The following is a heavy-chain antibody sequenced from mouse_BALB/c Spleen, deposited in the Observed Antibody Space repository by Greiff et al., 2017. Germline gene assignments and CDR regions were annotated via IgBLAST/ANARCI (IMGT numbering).Heavy chain of an antibody. J-gene: IGHJ3*01. Sequence: EVNVVESGGGLVKPGGSLKLSCAASGFTFSDYYMYWVRQTPEKRLEWVATISDGGSYTYYPDSVKERFTISRDNAKNNLYLQMSSLKSEDTAMYYCARDHDYPLFAYWGQGTLVTVSA. CDR1: GFTFSDYY. D-gene: IGHD2-4*01. CDR2: ISDGGSYT. V-gene: IGHV5-4*02. CDR3: ARDHDYPLFAY.